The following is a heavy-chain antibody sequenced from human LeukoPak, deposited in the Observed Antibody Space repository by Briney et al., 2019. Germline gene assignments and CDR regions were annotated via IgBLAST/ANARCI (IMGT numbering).Heavy chain of an antibody. J-gene: IGHJ3*02. CDR2: INPSSGAT. D-gene: IGHD1-1*01. CDR1: GYTFTGYY. V-gene: IGHV1-2*02. CDR3: ARDSVERRPGFDI. Sequence: GASVKVSCKASGYTFTGYYMQWVRQAPGQGLEWMGWINPSSGATDYARKFQGRVTMTRDTSISTAYMELSRLTSDDTAVYYCARDSVERRPGFDIWGPGTMVTVSS.